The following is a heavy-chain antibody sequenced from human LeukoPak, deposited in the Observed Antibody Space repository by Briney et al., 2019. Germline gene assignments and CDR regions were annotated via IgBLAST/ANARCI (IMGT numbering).Heavy chain of an antibody. CDR1: GGSISSGGYY. CDR2: IYYSGST. V-gene: IGHV4-31*03. CDR3: ARSFYDSSGYLNGY. J-gene: IGHJ4*02. Sequence: PSQTLSLTCTVSGGSISSGGYYWSWIRQHPGKGLEWIGYIYYSGSTYYNPSLKSRVTISVDTSKNQFSLKLSSVTAADTAVYYCARSFYDSSGYLNGYWGQGTLVTVSS. D-gene: IGHD3-22*01.